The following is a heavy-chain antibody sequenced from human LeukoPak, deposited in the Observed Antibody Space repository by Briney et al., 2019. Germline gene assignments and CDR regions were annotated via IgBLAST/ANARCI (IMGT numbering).Heavy chain of an antibody. Sequence: GGSLRLSCAASAFTFSTYGMNWVRQAPGKGLEWVSYISSSSGTIYYADSVKGRFTISRDNAKNSVYLQMNSLRAEDTAVYYCVDSSGSHWGQGTLVTVSS. V-gene: IGHV3-48*04. CDR2: ISSSSGTI. CDR3: VDSSGSH. CDR1: AFTFSTYG. D-gene: IGHD6-19*01. J-gene: IGHJ4*02.